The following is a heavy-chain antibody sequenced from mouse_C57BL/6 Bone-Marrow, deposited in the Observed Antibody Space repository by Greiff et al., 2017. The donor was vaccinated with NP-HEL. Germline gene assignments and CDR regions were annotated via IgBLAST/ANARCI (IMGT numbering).Heavy chain of an antibody. Sequence: QVQLQQPGAELVKPGASVKMSCKASGYTFTSYWITWVKQRPGQGLEWIGDIYPGSGSTNYNEKFKSKATLTVDTSSSTAYMQISSLTSEDSAVYYCARMITTGYYAMDYWGQGTSVTVSS. V-gene: IGHV1-55*01. CDR2: IYPGSGST. CDR1: GYTFTSYW. D-gene: IGHD2-4*01. J-gene: IGHJ4*01. CDR3: ARMITTGYYAMDY.